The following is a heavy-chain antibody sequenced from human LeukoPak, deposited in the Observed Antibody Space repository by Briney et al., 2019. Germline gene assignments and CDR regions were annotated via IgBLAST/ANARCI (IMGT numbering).Heavy chain of an antibody. Sequence: PGRSLRLSCAASGFTFSSYGMHWVRQAPGKGLEWVAVISYDGSNKYYADSVKGRFTISRDNSKNTLYLQMNSLRAEDTALYYCAKTEAGSMSDAFDIWGQGTMVTVSS. J-gene: IGHJ3*02. CDR3: AKTEAGSMSDAFDI. CDR1: GFTFSSYG. V-gene: IGHV3-30*18. D-gene: IGHD6-13*01. CDR2: ISYDGSNK.